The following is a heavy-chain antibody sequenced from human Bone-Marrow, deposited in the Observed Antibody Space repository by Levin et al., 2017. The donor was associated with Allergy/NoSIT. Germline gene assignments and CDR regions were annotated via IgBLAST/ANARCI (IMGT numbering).Heavy chain of an antibody. J-gene: IGHJ6*02. CDR3: ARGRVVVVPAAKSFYYYYYGMDV. D-gene: IGHD2-2*01. CDR2: IWYDGSNK. CDR1: GFTFSSYG. V-gene: IGHV3-33*01. Sequence: RPGGSLRLSCAASGFTFSSYGMHWVRQAPGKGLEWVAVIWYDGSNKYYADSVKGRFTISRDNSKNTLYLQMNSLRAEDTAVYYCARGRVVVVPAAKSFYYYYYGMDVWGQGTTVTVSS.